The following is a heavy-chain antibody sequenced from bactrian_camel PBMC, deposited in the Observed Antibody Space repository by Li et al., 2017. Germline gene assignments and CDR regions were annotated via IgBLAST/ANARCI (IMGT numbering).Heavy chain of an antibody. V-gene: IGHV3S53*01. CDR2: IDNEGTI. J-gene: IGHJ4*01. D-gene: IGHD1*01. Sequence: HVQLVESGGGSVQTGGSLRLSCTTSSVVVSTYYMGWFRQAPGKEREGVAVIDNEGTIRYADSVKGRFTISRDNAKNTLYLQMNSLKPEDTAMYYCAADRFLGDTCDGAQGTQVTVS. CDR3: AADRFLGDTCD. CDR1: SVVVSTYY.